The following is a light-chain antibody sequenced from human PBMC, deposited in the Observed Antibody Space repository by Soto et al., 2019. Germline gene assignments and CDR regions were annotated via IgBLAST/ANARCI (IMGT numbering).Light chain of an antibody. V-gene: IGLV1-51*01. CDR3: GTWDNSRSAWV. J-gene: IGLJ3*02. CDR1: NSNTGNNY. CDR2: DNS. Sequence: QSVLTQPPSVSAAPGQKVTISCSGSNSNTGNNYVSWYQHLPGKAPKLLIYDNSKRPSGIPDRFSGSKSGTSATLGITGLQTGDEADYYCGTWDNSRSAWVFGGGTKVTVL.